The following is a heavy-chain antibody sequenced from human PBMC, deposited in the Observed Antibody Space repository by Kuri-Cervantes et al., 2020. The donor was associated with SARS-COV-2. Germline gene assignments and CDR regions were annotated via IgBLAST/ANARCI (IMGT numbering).Heavy chain of an antibody. CDR2: ISSSSSTI. CDR3: AKAYYDFWSGYYRGGYYFDY. D-gene: IGHD3-3*01. Sequence: GESLKISCAASGFTFSSYSMNWVRQAPGKGLEWVSYISSSSSTIYYADSVKGRFTISRDNSKNTLYLQMNSLRAEDTAVYYCAKAYYDFWSGYYRGGYYFDYWGQGTLVTVSS. CDR1: GFTFSSYS. V-gene: IGHV3-48*01. J-gene: IGHJ4*02.